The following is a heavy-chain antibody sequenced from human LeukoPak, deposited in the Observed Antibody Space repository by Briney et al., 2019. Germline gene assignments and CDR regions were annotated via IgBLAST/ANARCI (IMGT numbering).Heavy chain of an antibody. J-gene: IGHJ6*02. CDR3: AREHLPNQIMDV. V-gene: IGHV3-7*01. D-gene: IGHD1-14*01. CDR1: GFTFDDYA. CDR2: IKQDGSEK. Sequence: GRSLRLSCAASGFTFDDYAMHWVRQTPGKGLEWVANIKQDGSEKYYVDSVKGRFTISRDNAKNSLYLQMNSLRAEDTAVYYCAREHLPNQIMDVWGQGTTVTVSS.